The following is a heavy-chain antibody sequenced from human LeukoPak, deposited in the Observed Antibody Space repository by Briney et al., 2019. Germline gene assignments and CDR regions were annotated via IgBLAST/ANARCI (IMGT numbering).Heavy chain of an antibody. CDR3: ASAYSSGWYGDY. V-gene: IGHV3-64*04. CDR2: ISSNGGST. Sequence: PGGSLRLSCSASGFTFSSYAMHWVRQAPGKGLEYVSAISSNGGSTYYAESVKGRFTISRDNSKNTLYLQMNSLRDEDTAVYYCASAYSSGWYGDYWGQGSLVTVSS. J-gene: IGHJ4*02. D-gene: IGHD6-19*01. CDR1: GFTFSSYA.